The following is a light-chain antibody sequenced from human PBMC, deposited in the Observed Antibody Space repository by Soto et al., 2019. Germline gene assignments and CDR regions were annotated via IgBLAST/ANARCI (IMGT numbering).Light chain of an antibody. J-gene: IGKJ5*01. CDR3: QQYNNWPPIT. Sequence: EIVMTQSPATLFVSPGERATLSCRASQSVSIKLAWYQQKLGQAPRLLIYDTSTRATGIPARFSGSGSGTEFTLTISSLQSEDFAVYYCQQYNNWPPITFGQGTRLEIK. CDR2: DTS. V-gene: IGKV3-15*01. CDR1: QSVSIK.